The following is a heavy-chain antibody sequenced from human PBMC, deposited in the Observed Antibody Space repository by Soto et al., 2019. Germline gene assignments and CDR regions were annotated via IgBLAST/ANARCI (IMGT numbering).Heavy chain of an antibody. V-gene: IGHV1-69*13. Sequence: ASVKVSCKASGGTFSSYAISWVRQAPGQGLEWMGGIIPIFGTANYAQKFQGRVTITADESTSTAYMELSSLRSEDTAVYYCARGGVLRYYDSSGYNKGAFGIWGQGTMVTVSS. CDR3: ARGGVLRYYDSSGYNKGAFGI. CDR1: GGTFSSYA. D-gene: IGHD3-22*01. CDR2: IIPIFGTA. J-gene: IGHJ3*02.